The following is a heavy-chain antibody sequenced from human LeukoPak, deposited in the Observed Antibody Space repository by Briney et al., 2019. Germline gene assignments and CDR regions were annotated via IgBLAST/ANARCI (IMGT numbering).Heavy chain of an antibody. CDR1: GGSISSYY. CDR2: IYYSGST. J-gene: IGHJ4*02. D-gene: IGHD3-10*01. CDR3: ARALRGASLFDY. V-gene: IGHV4-59*01. Sequence: PSETLSLTCTVSGGSISSYYWSWIRQPPGKGLEWIGYIYYSGSTNYNPSLKSRVTISVDTSKNQFSLKLSSVTAADTAVYYCARALRGASLFDYWGQGTLVTVSS.